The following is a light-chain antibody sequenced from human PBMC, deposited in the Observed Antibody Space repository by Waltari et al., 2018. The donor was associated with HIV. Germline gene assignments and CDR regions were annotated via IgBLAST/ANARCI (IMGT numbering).Light chain of an antibody. CDR2: EVS. Sequence: QSALTQPPSASGSPGQSVTISCTGTSSDVGGYQYVSWYQQHPGKAPKLMIYEVSKRPSGVPDRVSGSKSGNTASLTVSGLQAEDEADYYCSSYAGRNNYVFGTGTKVTVL. V-gene: IGLV2-8*01. CDR3: SSYAGRNNYV. CDR1: SSDVGGYQY. J-gene: IGLJ1*01.